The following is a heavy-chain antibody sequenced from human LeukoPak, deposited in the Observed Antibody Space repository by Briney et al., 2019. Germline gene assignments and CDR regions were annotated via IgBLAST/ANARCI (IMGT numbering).Heavy chain of an antibody. CDR1: GFAFSTYW. CDR3: ARDRGFEYDDTGSFDY. J-gene: IGHJ4*02. Sequence: GGSLRLSYAASGFAFSTYWMSWVRQAPGKGLQWVANIKQDGSNKYYVDPVKGRFTISRDNAENSLFLQMNSLRAEDTAVYYCARDRGFEYDDTGSFDYWGQGTLVTVSS. V-gene: IGHV3-7*01. CDR2: IKQDGSNK. D-gene: IGHD3-10*01.